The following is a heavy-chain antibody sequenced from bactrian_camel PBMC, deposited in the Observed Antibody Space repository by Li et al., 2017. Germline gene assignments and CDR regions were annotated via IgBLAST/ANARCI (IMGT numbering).Heavy chain of an antibody. CDR2: IYGDGRRI. CDR3: AKDYVDGLGIHS. J-gene: IGHJ4*01. D-gene: IGHD5*01. CDR1: GYVYNSYY. Sequence: HVQLVESGGGSVQAGGSLRLSCAGSGYVYNSYYLGWFRQAPGKGLEWVSSIYGDGRRIYYADSVKGRFAISGDNAKNTVTVYLQMNGLKTEDTAMYYCAKDYVDGLGIHSWGQGTQVTVS. V-gene: IGHV3S5*01.